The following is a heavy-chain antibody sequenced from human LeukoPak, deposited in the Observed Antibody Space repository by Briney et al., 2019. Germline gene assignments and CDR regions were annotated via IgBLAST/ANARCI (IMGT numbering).Heavy chain of an antibody. J-gene: IGHJ6*02. V-gene: IGHV1-69*04. Sequence: SVKVSCKASGGTFSSFAISWVRQAPGQGLEWMGRIIPILGIANYAQKFQGRVTITADKSTSTAYMELSSLRSEDTAVYYCARKYCSGGSCYDPVGDVWGQGTTVTVSS. D-gene: IGHD2-15*01. CDR3: ARKYCSGGSCYDPVGDV. CDR1: GGTFSSFA. CDR2: IIPILGIA.